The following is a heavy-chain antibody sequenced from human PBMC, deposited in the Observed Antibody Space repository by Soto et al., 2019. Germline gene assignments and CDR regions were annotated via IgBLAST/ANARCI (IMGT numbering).Heavy chain of an antibody. CDR3: ARIRKYDDSSGYYDY. D-gene: IGHD3-22*01. CDR1: GGSFSGYY. J-gene: IGHJ4*02. Sequence: QVQLQQWGAGLLKPSETLSLTCAVYGGSFSGYYWSWIRQPPGKGLEWIGEINHSGSTNYNPSLSSRVTIAVDTSTNQFSLKLSSVTAADTAVYYCARIRKYDDSSGYYDYWGQGTLVNVSS. CDR2: INHSGST. V-gene: IGHV4-34*01.